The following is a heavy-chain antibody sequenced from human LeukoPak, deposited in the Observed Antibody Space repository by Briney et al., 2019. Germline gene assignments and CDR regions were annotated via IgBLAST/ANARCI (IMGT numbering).Heavy chain of an antibody. Sequence: SETLSLTCTVSGGSISSYYWSWIRRPPGKGLEWIGYIYYSGSTNYNPSLKSRVTISVDTSKNQFSLKLSSVTAADTAVYYCARGGGRTRADYWGQGTLVTVSS. J-gene: IGHJ4*02. CDR1: GGSISSYY. V-gene: IGHV4-59*01. D-gene: IGHD1-1*01. CDR3: ARGGGRTRADY. CDR2: IYYSGST.